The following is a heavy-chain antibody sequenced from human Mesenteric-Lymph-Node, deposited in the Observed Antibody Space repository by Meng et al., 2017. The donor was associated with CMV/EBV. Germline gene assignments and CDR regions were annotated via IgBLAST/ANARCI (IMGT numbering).Heavy chain of an antibody. J-gene: IGHJ4*02. CDR2: IRSTTFGGTT. V-gene: IGHV3-49*04. Sequence: GESLKISCAASGFTFSHYSINWVRQAPGKGLEWVGFIRSTTFGGTTDYAASVKGRFTISRDDSKSIAYLQMSSLTIEDTGVYFCTREEYNWDDLISVNEYWGQGTLVTVSS. CDR1: GFTFSHYS. D-gene: IGHD1-20*01. CDR3: TREEYNWDDLISVNEY.